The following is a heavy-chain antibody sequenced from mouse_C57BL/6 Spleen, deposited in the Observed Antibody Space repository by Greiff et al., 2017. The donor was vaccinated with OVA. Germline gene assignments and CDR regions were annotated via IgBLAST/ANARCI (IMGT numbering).Heavy chain of an antibody. CDR3: AAGGVYYYAMDY. CDR2: IYPGSGST. J-gene: IGHJ4*01. Sequence: QVQLQQPGAELVKPGASVKMSCKASGYTFTSYWITWVKQRPGQGLEWIGDIYPGSGSTNYNEKFKSKATLTVDTSSSTAYMQLSSLTSEVSAVYYCAAGGVYYYAMDYWGQGTSVTVSS. CDR1: GYTFTSYW. V-gene: IGHV1-55*01.